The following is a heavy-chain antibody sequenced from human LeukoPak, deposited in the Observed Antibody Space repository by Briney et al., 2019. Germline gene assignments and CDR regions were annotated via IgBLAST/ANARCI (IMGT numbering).Heavy chain of an antibody. CDR3: ARSTQGGSSWYCDY. CDR1: GFTFSSYA. Sequence: GGSLRLSCAASGFTFSSYAMNWVRQAPGKGLEGVSSISSSSSYIYYADSVKGRFTISRDNAKNSLYLQMNSLRAEDTAVYYCARSTQGGSSWYCDYWGQGTLVTVSS. D-gene: IGHD6-13*01. CDR2: ISSSSSYI. J-gene: IGHJ4*02. V-gene: IGHV3-21*01.